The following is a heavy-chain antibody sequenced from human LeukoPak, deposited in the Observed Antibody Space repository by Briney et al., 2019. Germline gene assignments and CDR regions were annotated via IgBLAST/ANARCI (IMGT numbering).Heavy chain of an antibody. CDR2: INSDGSST. Sequence: GGSLRLSCAASGFTFSSHWMHWVRQAPGKGLVWVSRINSDGSSTSYADSVKGRFTISRDNAKNTLYLQMNGLRAEDTAVYYCARESVRGPYYYYYYGMDVWGQGTTVTVSS. CDR3: ARESVRGPYYYYYYGMDV. J-gene: IGHJ6*02. V-gene: IGHV3-74*01. CDR1: GFTFSSHW.